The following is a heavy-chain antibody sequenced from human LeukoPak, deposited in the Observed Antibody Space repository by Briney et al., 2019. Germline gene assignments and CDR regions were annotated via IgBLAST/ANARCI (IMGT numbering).Heavy chain of an antibody. CDR2: ISSSSSYI. D-gene: IGHD3-3*01. CDR1: GFTFSSYW. Sequence: PGGSLRLSCAASGFTFSSYWMSWVRQAPGKGLEWVSSISSSSSYIYYADSVKGRFTISRDNAKNSLYLQMNSLRAEDTAVYYCAREVFGVVISYRNTSYWGQGTLVTVSS. J-gene: IGHJ4*02. V-gene: IGHV3-21*01. CDR3: AREVFGVVISYRNTSY.